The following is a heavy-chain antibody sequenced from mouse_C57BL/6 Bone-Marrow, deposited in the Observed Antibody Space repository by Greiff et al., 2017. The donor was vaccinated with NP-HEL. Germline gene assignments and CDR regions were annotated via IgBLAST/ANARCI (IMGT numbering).Heavy chain of an antibody. CDR1: GFTFSSYG. D-gene: IGHD2-4*01. CDR2: ISSGGSYT. Sequence: EVHLVESGGDLVKPGGSLKLSCAASGFTFSSYGMSWVRQTPDKRLEWVATISSGGSYTYYPDSVKGRFTFSIDNAKNTQYLQKNILKSEATAIYYCAGTYDYNVAWFAYWGQGTLVTVSA. J-gene: IGHJ3*01. CDR3: AGTYDYNVAWFAY. V-gene: IGHV5-6*01.